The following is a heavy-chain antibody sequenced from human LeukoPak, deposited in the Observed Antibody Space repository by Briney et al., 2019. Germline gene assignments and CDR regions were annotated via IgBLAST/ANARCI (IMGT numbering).Heavy chain of an antibody. CDR1: GFTFSSYG. V-gene: IGHV3-30*02. CDR3: AKSGGVVVAARGDC. D-gene: IGHD2-15*01. J-gene: IGHJ4*02. Sequence: GGSLRLSCAASGFTFSSYGMHWVRQAPGKGLEWVAFIRYDGSNKYYADSVKGRFTISRDNSKNTLYLQMNSLRAEDTAVYYCAKSGGVVVAARGDCWGQGTLVTVSS. CDR2: IRYDGSNK.